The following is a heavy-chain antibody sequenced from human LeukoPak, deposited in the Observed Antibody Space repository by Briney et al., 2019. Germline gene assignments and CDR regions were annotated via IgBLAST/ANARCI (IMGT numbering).Heavy chain of an antibody. Sequence: SETLSLTCTVSGGSISSYYWSWIRQPAGKGLEWIGRIYTSGSTNYNPSLKSRVTMSVDTSKNQFSLKLRSVTAADTAIYFCAESPSSSSGFSDAFTLWGQGTMVTVSS. CDR1: GGSISSYY. V-gene: IGHV4-4*07. CDR3: AESPSSSSGFSDAFTL. CDR2: IYTSGST. J-gene: IGHJ3*01. D-gene: IGHD6-13*01.